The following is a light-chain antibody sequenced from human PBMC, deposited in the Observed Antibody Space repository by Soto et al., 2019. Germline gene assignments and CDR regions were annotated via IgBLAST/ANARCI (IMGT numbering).Light chain of an antibody. J-gene: IGKJ3*01. CDR1: RDIGSD. V-gene: IGKV1-6*01. CDR3: LQKDFYPFT. CDR2: AAS. Sequence: ATQMTQSPSSLSASVGDRITITFRASRDIGSDLSWYQQKPGKAPTLLIYAASNLQSGVPARFSGSGSGTDFTLTISSLQPEDFATYYCLQKDFYPFTFGPGTKVDIK.